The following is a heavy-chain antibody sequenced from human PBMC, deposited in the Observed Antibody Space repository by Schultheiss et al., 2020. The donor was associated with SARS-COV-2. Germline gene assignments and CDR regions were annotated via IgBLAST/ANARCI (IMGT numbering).Heavy chain of an antibody. Sequence: GESLKISCAASGFTFDDYAMHWVRQAPGKGLEWVSYISSSGSTIYYADSVKGRSTISRDNAKNSLYLQMNSLRAEDTAVYYCARNAARLITRAQFDYWGQGTLVTVSS. J-gene: IGHJ4*02. V-gene: IGHV3-48*03. CDR2: ISSSGSTI. CDR3: ARNAARLITRAQFDY. D-gene: IGHD6-6*01. CDR1: GFTFDDYA.